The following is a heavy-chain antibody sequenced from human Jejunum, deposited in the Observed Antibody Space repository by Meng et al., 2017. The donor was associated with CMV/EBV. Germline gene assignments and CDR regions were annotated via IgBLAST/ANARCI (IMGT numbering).Heavy chain of an antibody. CDR1: GGSISCDGYY. Sequence: CTVSGGSISCDGYYCNWIRQLPGKGLEWIGFIHPSGSTHYNPSLKSRVSISSDTSKSQFSLSLSSVNVADTAVYYCTRGRDAYKVGLWGQGTLVTVSS. CDR3: TRGRDAYKVGL. D-gene: IGHD5-24*01. J-gene: IGHJ1*01. CDR2: IHPSGST. V-gene: IGHV4-31*03.